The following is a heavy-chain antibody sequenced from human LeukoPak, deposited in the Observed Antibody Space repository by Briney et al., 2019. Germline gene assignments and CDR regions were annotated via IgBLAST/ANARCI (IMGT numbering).Heavy chain of an antibody. CDR2: INPNSGGT. Sequence: ASVKVSCKASGYTFTGYYMHWVRQAPGQGLEWMGWINPNSGGTNYAQKFQGRVTMTRDTSISTAYMELSRLRSDDTAVYYCARDRGYGDYIDAFDIWGQGTMVTVSS. D-gene: IGHD4-17*01. CDR3: ARDRGYGDYIDAFDI. V-gene: IGHV1-2*02. J-gene: IGHJ3*02. CDR1: GYTFTGYY.